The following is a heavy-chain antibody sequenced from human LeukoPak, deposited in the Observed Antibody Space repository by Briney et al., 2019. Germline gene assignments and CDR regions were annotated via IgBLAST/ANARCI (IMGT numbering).Heavy chain of an antibody. V-gene: IGHV3-48*01. J-gene: IGHJ3*02. D-gene: IGHD3-22*01. CDR2: ISSSGSTI. CDR3: ARDRPYYYDSSGDDAFDI. CDR1: GLTFRSYS. Sequence: GGSLRLSCAASGLTFRSYSMNWVRQAPGKGLEWVSYISSSGSTIYYADSVKGRFTISRDNSKNTLYLQMNSLRAEDTAVYYCARDRPYYYDSSGDDAFDIWGQGTMVTVSS.